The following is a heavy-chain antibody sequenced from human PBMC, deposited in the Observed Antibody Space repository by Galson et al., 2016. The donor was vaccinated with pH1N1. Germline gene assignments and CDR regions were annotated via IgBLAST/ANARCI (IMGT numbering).Heavy chain of an antibody. V-gene: IGHV5-51*01. CDR2: IYLGGSLI. CDR3: ARQNDYGDYRGDAFDI. D-gene: IGHD4-17*01. J-gene: IGHJ3*02. Sequence: QSGAEVTKPGESLKISCKGSGPKFTSSWIGWVRQMPGKGLEWMGIIYLGGSLIRYRPSFQGQVTISADKSVNIVYLEWGSLKASDTAMYHCARQNDYGDYRGDAFDIWGQGTMVTVSS. CDR1: GPKFTSSW.